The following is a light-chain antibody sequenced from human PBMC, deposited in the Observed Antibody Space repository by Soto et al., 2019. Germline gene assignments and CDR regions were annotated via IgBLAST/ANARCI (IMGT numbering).Light chain of an antibody. J-gene: IGKJ1*01. V-gene: IGKV1-5*01. CDR2: AVS. Sequence: DIQMTQSPSTLSSSVGDRVTITCRASQSLSGRLAWYQQRPGQAPKLLISAVSTLESGVPSRFSGTATGSRTEFPLSSSDLQRADFVSYDFEQYNYHSTFGPGTKV. CDR1: QSLSGR. CDR3: EQYNYHST.